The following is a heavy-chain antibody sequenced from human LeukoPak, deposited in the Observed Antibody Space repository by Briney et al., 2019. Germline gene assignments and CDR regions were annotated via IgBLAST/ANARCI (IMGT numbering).Heavy chain of an antibody. CDR1: GGSISSGGYS. Sequence: SQTLSLTCAVSGGSISSGGYSWSWIRQPPGKGLEWIGYIYHSGSTYYNPSLKSRVTISVDRSKNQFSLRLSSVTAADTAVYYCARDSFDILTGACDAFDIWGQGTMVTVSS. D-gene: IGHD3-9*01. V-gene: IGHV4-30-2*01. CDR3: ARDSFDILTGACDAFDI. CDR2: IYHSGST. J-gene: IGHJ3*02.